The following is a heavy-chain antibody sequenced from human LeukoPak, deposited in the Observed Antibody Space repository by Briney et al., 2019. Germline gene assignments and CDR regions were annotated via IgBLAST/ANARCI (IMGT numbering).Heavy chain of an antibody. V-gene: IGHV1-2*04. J-gene: IGHJ6*02. Sequence: GASVKVSCKASGYTFTSYYMHWVRQAPGQGLEWMGWINPNSGGTNYALKFQGWVTMTRDTSISTAYMELSRLRSDDTAVYYCARDSGSYLDYYCGMDVWGQGTTVNVSS. D-gene: IGHD1-26*01. CDR3: ARDSGSYLDYYCGMDV. CDR2: INPNSGGT. CDR1: GYTFTSYY.